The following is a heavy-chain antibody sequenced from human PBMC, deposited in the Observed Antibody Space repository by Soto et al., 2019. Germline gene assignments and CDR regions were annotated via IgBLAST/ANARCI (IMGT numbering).Heavy chain of an antibody. J-gene: IGHJ4*02. CDR2: IKSKSDGETA. V-gene: IGHV3-15*01. Sequence: VQLVESGGGSVKPGGSLRLSCAASGLTFSNVWMTWVRQAPGKGLEWFGRIKSKSDGETADVAAPVKARFTNSRDDSKNTVFMEMNSLKSEETALYYCTITAMINRDSSTSFDYWGRGTQVTVSS. D-gene: IGHD5-18*01. CDR1: GLTFSNVW. CDR3: TITAMINRDSSTSFDY.